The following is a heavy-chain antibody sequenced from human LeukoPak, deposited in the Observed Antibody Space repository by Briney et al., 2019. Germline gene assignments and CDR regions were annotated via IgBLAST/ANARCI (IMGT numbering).Heavy chain of an antibody. CDR1: GVSISNHY. Sequence: SETLSLTCSVSGVSISNHYWSWIRQPPGKGLEWIGFIYYSGSTNYNPSLKSRVTMSVDTSRNQFSLKLSSVTTADTAVYYCARSSGTGTFSYWGQGTLVTVSS. CDR3: ARSSGTGTFSY. V-gene: IGHV4-59*11. D-gene: IGHD6-25*01. J-gene: IGHJ4*02. CDR2: IYYSGST.